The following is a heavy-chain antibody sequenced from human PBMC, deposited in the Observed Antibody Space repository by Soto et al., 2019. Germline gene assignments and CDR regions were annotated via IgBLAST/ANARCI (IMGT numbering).Heavy chain of an antibody. CDR2: ISGSGGST. J-gene: IGHJ3*02. V-gene: IGHV3-23*01. D-gene: IGHD2-15*01. Sequence: PGGSLRLSCAASGFTFSSYAMSWVRQAPGKGLEWVSAISGSGGSTYYADSVKGRFTISRDNSKNTLYLQMNSLRAEDTAVYYCAKDRGYCSGGSCYSDDAFHIWGQGTMVTVSS. CDR1: GFTFSSYA. CDR3: AKDRGYCSGGSCYSDDAFHI.